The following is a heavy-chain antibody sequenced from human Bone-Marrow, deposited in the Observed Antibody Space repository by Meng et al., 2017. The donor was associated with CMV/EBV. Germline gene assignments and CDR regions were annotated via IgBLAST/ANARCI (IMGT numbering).Heavy chain of an antibody. D-gene: IGHD2-21*02. V-gene: IGHV3-49*04. CDR2: IRSKTYGGTT. Sequence: GGSLRLSCTVSGFTFSDYAMTWVRQAPGKGLEWVGFIRSKTYGGTTEYAASVKGRFTISRDDSKSIAYLQMNSLKTEDTAVYYCTRGGRVTRAFDIWGQGTMVTVSS. CDR1: GFTFSDYA. J-gene: IGHJ3*02. CDR3: TRGGRVTRAFDI.